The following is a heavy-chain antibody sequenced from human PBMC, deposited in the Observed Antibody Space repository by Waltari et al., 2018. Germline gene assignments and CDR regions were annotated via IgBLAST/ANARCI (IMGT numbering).Heavy chain of an antibody. CDR2: IYYSGST. D-gene: IGHD6-19*01. J-gene: IGHJ5*02. CDR3: ARRSVAGHRTSNWFDP. V-gene: IGHV4-39*01. Sequence: QLQLQESDPGLVNPSANLSLTCTVSALSISSSSYSCGWIRQPPGKGLEWIGSIYYSGSTYYNPYLKSRVTISGDTSKKKFCLKLSSVTAADTAVYYCARRSVAGHRTSNWFDPWGQGTLVTVSS. CDR1: ALSISSSSYS.